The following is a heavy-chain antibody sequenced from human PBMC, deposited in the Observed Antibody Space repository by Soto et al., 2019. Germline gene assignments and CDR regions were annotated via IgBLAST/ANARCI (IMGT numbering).Heavy chain of an antibody. D-gene: IGHD2-15*01. J-gene: IGHJ1*01. CDR1: GYIFTAYS. V-gene: IGHV1-46*01. CDR2: VNPSGGSA. CDR3: ARAENCRGGTWDSEYFPP. Sequence: QVQLVQSGAEVKKPGASVKVSCKTSGYIFTAYSMHWVRQAPGQGLEWLGFVNPSGGSAHNAQSFEGRVSLTRETSTSTFYMELSSLRSEDKAVYYRARAENCRGGTWDSEYFPPWGQGTLVTSSP.